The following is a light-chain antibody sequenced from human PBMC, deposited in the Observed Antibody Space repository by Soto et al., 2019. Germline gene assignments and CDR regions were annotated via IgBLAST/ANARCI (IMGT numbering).Light chain of an antibody. CDR1: QTVNNN. CDR2: GAS. V-gene: IGKV3-15*01. J-gene: IGKJ4*01. CDR3: QQYNIWPSLT. Sequence: EIVMTQSPATLSVSPGERATLSCRASQTVNNNLAWYQQKPGQAPRLLIYGASTRATGIPARFSGSGSGTEFTLTVSSLQSEDFAVYYCQQYNIWPSLTFGGGTKVEIK.